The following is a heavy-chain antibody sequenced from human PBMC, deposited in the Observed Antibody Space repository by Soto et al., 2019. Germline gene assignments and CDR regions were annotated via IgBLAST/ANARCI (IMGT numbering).Heavy chain of an antibody. V-gene: IGHV3-7*01. Sequence: EVQLVESGGVLVQPGGSLRLSCAVSGFSFSDYWMSWVRQAPGEGLEWVASIKEDGSQKSYVDSVKGRFTISRDNPKNSLYLQMGSLRAEDTAIYYCARKYSVVDYWGQGTLVTVSS. D-gene: IGHD5-12*01. CDR1: GFSFSDYW. J-gene: IGHJ4*02. CDR2: IKEDGSQK. CDR3: ARKYSVVDY.